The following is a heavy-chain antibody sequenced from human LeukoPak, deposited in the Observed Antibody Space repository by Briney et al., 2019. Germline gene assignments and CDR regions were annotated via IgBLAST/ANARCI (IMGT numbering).Heavy chain of an antibody. V-gene: IGHV3-48*01. J-gene: IGHJ6*04. CDR3: AELGITMIGGV. CDR2: ISSGSSTT. Sequence: GGSLRLSCAASGFTFSTYSMNWVRQAPGKGLEWVSYISSGSSTTYYADSVKGRFTISRDNSKNTLYLQMNSLRAEDTAVYYCAELGITMIGGVWGKGTTVTISS. D-gene: IGHD3-10*02. CDR1: GFTFSTYS.